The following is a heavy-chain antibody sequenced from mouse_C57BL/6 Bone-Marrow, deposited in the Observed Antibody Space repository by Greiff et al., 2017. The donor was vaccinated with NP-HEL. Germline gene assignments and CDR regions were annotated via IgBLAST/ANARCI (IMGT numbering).Heavy chain of an antibody. V-gene: IGHV5-15*01. D-gene: IGHD4-1*01. CDR2: ISNLAYSI. CDR1: GFTFSDYG. CDR3: ARQKLGRGYFDY. Sequence: EVQRVESGGGLVQPGGSLKLSCPASGFTFSDYGMAWVRQAPRKGPEWVAFISNLAYSIYYADTVTGRFTISRENAKNTLYLEMSSLRSEDTAMYYCARQKLGRGYFDYWGQGTTLTVSS. J-gene: IGHJ2*01.